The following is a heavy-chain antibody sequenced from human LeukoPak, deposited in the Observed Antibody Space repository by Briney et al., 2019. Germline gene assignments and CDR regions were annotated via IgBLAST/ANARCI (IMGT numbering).Heavy chain of an antibody. J-gene: IGHJ1*01. CDR3: ARLASVPG. CDR1: GYTLTGYY. Sequence: ASLKVSCKASGYTLTGYYLHWVRQAPGQGLEWMGWIHPNSGGTNYAQKVQGRVTMTRDTSISTAYMELSSLRSDDTAVYFCARLASVPGWGQGTLVTVSS. D-gene: IGHD6-19*01. V-gene: IGHV1-2*02. CDR2: IHPNSGGT.